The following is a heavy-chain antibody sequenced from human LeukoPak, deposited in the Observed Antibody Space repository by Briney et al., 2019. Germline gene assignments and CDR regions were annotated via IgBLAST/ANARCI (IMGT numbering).Heavy chain of an antibody. CDR3: ARGVDYYGV. CDR1: GGSFSGYS. V-gene: IGHV4-34*01. Sequence: SETLSLTRAVYGGSFSGYSWNWIRQPPVKGLEWIGEINHSGGTNYNPSLKSRVTISVDTSKKQFSLKLSSVTAADTAVYYCARGVDYYGVWGQGTLVTVSS. J-gene: IGHJ4*02. CDR2: INHSGGT. D-gene: IGHD3-10*01.